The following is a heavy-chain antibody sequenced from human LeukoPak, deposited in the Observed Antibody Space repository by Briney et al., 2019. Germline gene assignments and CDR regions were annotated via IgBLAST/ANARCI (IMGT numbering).Heavy chain of an antibody. J-gene: IGHJ3*02. Sequence: SVKVSCKASGGAFSSYAIRWVRQAPGQGLEWMVGIIPIFGTANYAQKFQGRVTITTDESTSTAYMELSSLRSKDTAVYYCARAGIVGAKKAFDIWGQGTMVTVSS. V-gene: IGHV1-69*05. D-gene: IGHD1-26*01. CDR1: GGAFSSYA. CDR2: IIPIFGTA. CDR3: ARAGIVGAKKAFDI.